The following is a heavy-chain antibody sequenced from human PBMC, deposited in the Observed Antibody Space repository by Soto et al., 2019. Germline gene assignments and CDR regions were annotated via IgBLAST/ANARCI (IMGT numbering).Heavy chain of an antibody. CDR2: ISSSSSYI. D-gene: IGHD3-3*01. J-gene: IGHJ6*02. V-gene: IGHV3-21*01. Sequence: GSLRLSCAASGFTFSSYSMNWVRQAPGKGLEWVSSISSSSSYIYYADSVKGRFTISRDNAKNSLYLQMNSLRAEDTAVYYCASQRITIQYDMDVWGQGTTVTVSS. CDR3: ASQRITIQYDMDV. CDR1: GFTFSSYS.